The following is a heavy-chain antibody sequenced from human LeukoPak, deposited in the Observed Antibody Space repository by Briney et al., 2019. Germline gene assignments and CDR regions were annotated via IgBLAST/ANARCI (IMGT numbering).Heavy chain of an antibody. V-gene: IGHV1-18*04. CDR2: ISNYNGNA. CDR3: ARGGGGYSSGLDY. Sequence: ASVKDSCKESGYTFTSNGISWVRHAPGQGLEWMGWISNYNGNANYAQKPQRRDTMTTDASTSTAYMALRSLRSDDTAVYYCARGGGGYSSGLDYWGEGTLVTVS. D-gene: IGHD6-19*01. J-gene: IGHJ4*02. CDR1: GYTFTSNG.